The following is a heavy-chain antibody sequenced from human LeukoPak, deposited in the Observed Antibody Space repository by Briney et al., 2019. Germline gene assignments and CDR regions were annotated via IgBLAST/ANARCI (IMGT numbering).Heavy chain of an antibody. D-gene: IGHD1-26*01. CDR3: AKSGWDPWH. Sequence: GVSLSLYCAGSGFSISNYCRAWHRQAPGRGLKWVAITNPDGSVIYYRDSVKGRFILSRDNTMIALHLQMISLRAEDTAMYCCAKSGWDPWHWGQGNLVTVSS. J-gene: IGHJ4*02. CDR1: GFSISNYC. CDR2: TNPDGSVI. V-gene: IGHV3-7*02.